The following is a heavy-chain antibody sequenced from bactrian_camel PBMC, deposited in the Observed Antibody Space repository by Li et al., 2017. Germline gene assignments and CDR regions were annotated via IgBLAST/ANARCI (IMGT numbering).Heavy chain of an antibody. V-gene: IGHV3S54*01. J-gene: IGHJ4*01. CDR3: AADLWVDPMRRMFRSEYKY. Sequence: HVQLVESGGGTVQAGGSLRLSCVVSGIILSNRVLGWFRQAPGTEREGVAYIVDEVTYYDDSVKGRFTISKDNAKATLHLQMNSLKPEDTAMYYCAADLWVDPMRRMFRSEYKYWGQGTQ. CDR2: YIVDEVT. CDR1: GIILSNRV. D-gene: IGHD3*01.